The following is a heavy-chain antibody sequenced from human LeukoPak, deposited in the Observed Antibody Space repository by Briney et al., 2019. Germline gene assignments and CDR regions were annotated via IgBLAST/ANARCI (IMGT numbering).Heavy chain of an antibody. V-gene: IGHV3-21*01. D-gene: IGHD2-15*01. J-gene: IGHJ4*02. CDR1: GFTFSSYA. CDR3: ARDIGGYCSGGSCFRSYFDY. Sequence: PGGSLRLSCAASGFTFSSYAMSWVRQAPGKGLEWVSSISSSSSYIFYADSAKGRFTISRDNAKNTLYLQMNSLRAEDTAVYYCARDIGGYCSGGSCFRSYFDYWGQGTLVTVSS. CDR2: ISSSSSYI.